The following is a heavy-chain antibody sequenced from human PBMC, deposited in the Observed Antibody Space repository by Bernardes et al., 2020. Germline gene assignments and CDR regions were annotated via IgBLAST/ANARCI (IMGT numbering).Heavy chain of an antibody. CDR1: GYTFTSYA. V-gene: IGHV1-3*01. Sequence: ASVKVSCKASGYTFTSYAMHWVRQAPGQRLEWMGWINAGNGNTKYSQKFQGRVTITRDTSASTAYMELSSLRSEDTAVYYCARDGAVWWLRLENPTGFDYWGQGTLVTVSS. D-gene: IGHD5-12*01. CDR2: INAGNGNT. J-gene: IGHJ4*02. CDR3: ARDGAVWWLRLENPTGFDY.